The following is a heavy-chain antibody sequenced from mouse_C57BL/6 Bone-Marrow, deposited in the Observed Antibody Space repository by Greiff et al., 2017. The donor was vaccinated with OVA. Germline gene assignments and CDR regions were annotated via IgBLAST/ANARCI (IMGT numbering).Heavy chain of an antibody. J-gene: IGHJ4*01. V-gene: IGHV1-61*01. CDR2: IYPSDSET. D-gene: IGHD1-1*01. Sequence: VQLQQPGAELVRPGSSVKLSCKASGYTFTSYWMDWVKQRPGQGLEWIGNIYPSDSETHSNQKFKDKATLTVDKSSSTAYMQLSSLTSEDSAVYYCAREGITTVGYYAMDYWGQGTSVTVSS. CDR3: AREGITTVGYYAMDY. CDR1: GYTFTSYW.